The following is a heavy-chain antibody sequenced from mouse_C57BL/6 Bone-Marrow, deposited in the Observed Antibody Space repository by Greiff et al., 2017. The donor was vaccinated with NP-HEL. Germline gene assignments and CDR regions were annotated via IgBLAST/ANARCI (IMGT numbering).Heavy chain of an antibody. Sequence: EVKLMESGPELVKPGASVKISCKASGYSFTGYYMNWVKQSPEKSLEWIGEINPSTGGTTYNQKFKAKATLTVDKSSSTAYMQLKSLTSEDSAVYYCARRYYGSSYGYYFDYWGQGTTLTVSS. CDR2: INPSTGGT. CDR1: GYSFTGYY. V-gene: IGHV1-42*01. D-gene: IGHD1-1*01. J-gene: IGHJ2*01. CDR3: ARRYYGSSYGYYFDY.